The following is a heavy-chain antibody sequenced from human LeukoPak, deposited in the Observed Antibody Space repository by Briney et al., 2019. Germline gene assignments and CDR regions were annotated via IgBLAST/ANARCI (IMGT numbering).Heavy chain of an antibody. J-gene: IGHJ5*02. CDR3: ARQRFTMRAYAGNWFDP. CDR2: IYPGDSDT. Sequence: GGALQISWKGAGYIFTSYWIGWVRQMPGKGLEGRGIIYPGDSDTRYNPSFEDQVTISADKSKSTGSLQWSSRKASDTAMYYCARQRFTMRAYAGNWFDPWGQGTLVTVSS. V-gene: IGHV5-51*01. D-gene: IGHD3-10*01. CDR1: GYIFTSYW.